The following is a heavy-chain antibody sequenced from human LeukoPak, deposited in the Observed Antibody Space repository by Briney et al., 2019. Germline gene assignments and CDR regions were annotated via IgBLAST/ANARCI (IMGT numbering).Heavy chain of an antibody. Sequence: ASVKVSCKASGYTFTSYAMNWVRQAPGQGLEWMGWINTNTGNPTYAQGFTGRFVFSLDTSVSTAYLQISSLKAEDTAVYYCAREAAAGTKNWFDPWGQGTLVTVSS. V-gene: IGHV7-4-1*02. CDR1: GYTFTSYA. J-gene: IGHJ5*02. CDR3: AREAAAGTKNWFDP. CDR2: INTNTGNP. D-gene: IGHD6-13*01.